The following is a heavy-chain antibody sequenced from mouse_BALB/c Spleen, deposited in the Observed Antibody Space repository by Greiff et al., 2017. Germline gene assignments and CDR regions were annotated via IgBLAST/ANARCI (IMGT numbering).Heavy chain of an antibody. V-gene: IGHV2-6-4*01. D-gene: IGHD1-1*01. J-gene: IGHJ3*01. CDR2: IWGGGST. CDR3: ARPSIYYCGRTPFAY. CDR1: GFSLSRYS. Sequence: VQVVESGPGLVAPSQSLSITCTVSGFSLSRYSVHWVRQPPGKGLEWLGMIWGGGSTDYNSALKSRLSISKDNSKSQVFLKMNSLQTDDTAMYYCARPSIYYCGRTPFAYWGQGTLVTVSA.